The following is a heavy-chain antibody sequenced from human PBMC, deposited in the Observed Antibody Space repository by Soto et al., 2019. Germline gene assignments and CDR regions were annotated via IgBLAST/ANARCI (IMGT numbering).Heavy chain of an antibody. V-gene: IGHV4-31*03. J-gene: IGHJ3*02. Sequence: QVQLQESGPGLVKPSQTLSLTCTVSGGSISSGGYYWRWIRQHPGKGLEWIGYIYYSGSTYYNPSLKSRVTISVDTSKNQFSLKLSSVTAADTAVYYCAREDQPLLYKGVRAFDIWGQGTMVTVSS. CDR1: GGSISSGGYY. CDR2: IYYSGST. CDR3: AREDQPLLYKGVRAFDI. D-gene: IGHD2-2*02.